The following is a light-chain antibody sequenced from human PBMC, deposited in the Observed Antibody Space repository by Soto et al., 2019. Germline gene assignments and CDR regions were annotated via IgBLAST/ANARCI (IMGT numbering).Light chain of an antibody. J-gene: IGKJ1*01. CDR1: QNIYYN. CDR2: RAS. CDR3: QQYNNYFWA. Sequence: ILMTQSPATVSVSPGGSATLSCRASQNIYYNVAWYQQRPGQAPRLLIYRASTRATGVPARFSGSGSGTEFTLTISSLQPDDLATYYCQQYNNYFWAFGQGTKVDIK. V-gene: IGKV3-15*01.